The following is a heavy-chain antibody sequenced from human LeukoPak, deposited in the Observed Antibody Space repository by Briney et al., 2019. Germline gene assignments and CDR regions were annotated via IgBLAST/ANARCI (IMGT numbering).Heavy chain of an antibody. D-gene: IGHD3-3*01. Sequence: AASVKVSCKVSGYTLTELSMHCVRQAPGKGFEWMGGFDPEDGETIYAQKLQDSVTITEDTSTDTAHMELSSLGAEDMAVFYSAKALNLRLYRYYAFDYWGQGTLVNVSS. J-gene: IGHJ4*02. CDR3: AKALNLRLYRYYAFDY. CDR2: FDPEDGET. CDR1: GYTLTELS. V-gene: IGHV1-24*01.